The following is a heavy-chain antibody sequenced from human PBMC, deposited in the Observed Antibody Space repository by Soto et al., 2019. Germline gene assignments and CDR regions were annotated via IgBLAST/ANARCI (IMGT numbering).Heavy chain of an antibody. CDR2: INHSGST. V-gene: IGHV4-34*01. J-gene: IGHJ6*02. CDR1: GGSFSCYY. CDR3: ARKFLEWLWNYYYYYGMDV. D-gene: IGHD3-3*01. Sequence: SETLALTCAVYGGSFSCYYWSWIRQHPGKGLEWIWEINHSGSTNYNPSLKSRVTISVDTSKNQFSLKLSSVTAADTAVYYCARKFLEWLWNYYYYYGMDVWGQGTTVTVSS.